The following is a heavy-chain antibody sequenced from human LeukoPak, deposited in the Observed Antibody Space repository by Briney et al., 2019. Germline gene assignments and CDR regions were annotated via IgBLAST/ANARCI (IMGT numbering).Heavy chain of an antibody. Sequence: AGGSLRLSCAASGFTFSSYAMSWVRQAPGKGLEWVSAISGSGGSTYYADSVKGRFTISRDNSKNTLYLQMNSLRAEDTAVYYCAKDPLYYYDSSGYYWGQGTLVTVSS. CDR3: AKDPLYYYDSSGYY. D-gene: IGHD3-22*01. CDR2: ISGSGGST. J-gene: IGHJ4*02. V-gene: IGHV3-23*01. CDR1: GFTFSSYA.